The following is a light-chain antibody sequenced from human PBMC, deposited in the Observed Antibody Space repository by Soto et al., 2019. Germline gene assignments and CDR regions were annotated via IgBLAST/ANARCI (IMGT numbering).Light chain of an antibody. CDR3: ATWDDNVKGPV. J-gene: IGLJ2*01. V-gene: IGLV1-44*01. Sequence: SVLTQPPSASGPPGRRVTIPCSGRPPNIGSNFVSWYQVVPGTAPKLFIYTNSHRPSGVPDRFSGSRSGTSASLDISGLQSDDEADYFCATWDDNVKGPVFGGGTKLTVL. CDR1: PPNIGSNF. CDR2: TNS.